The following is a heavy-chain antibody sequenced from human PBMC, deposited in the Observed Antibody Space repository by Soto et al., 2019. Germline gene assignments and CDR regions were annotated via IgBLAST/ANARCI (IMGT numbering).Heavy chain of an antibody. D-gene: IGHD2-15*01. V-gene: IGHV1-8*01. Sequence: QVQLVQSGAEVKKPGASVKVSCKGSGYTFTNSDINWVRQAPGQGLEWMGWMNPDSGHAAYAQKFQGRVTLTTSTSTSTVYMEMRSLGSEDTAVYYCARRPHCTGGICYYGLDNWGQGTLVTVSS. CDR1: GYTFTNSD. CDR2: MNPDSGHA. CDR3: ARRPHCTGGICYYGLDN. J-gene: IGHJ4*02.